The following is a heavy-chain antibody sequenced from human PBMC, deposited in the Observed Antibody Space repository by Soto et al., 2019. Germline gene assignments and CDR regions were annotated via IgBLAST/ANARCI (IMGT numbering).Heavy chain of an antibody. D-gene: IGHD3-9*01. CDR1: GFTFSSYA. J-gene: IGHJ5*02. V-gene: IGHV3-23*01. CDR3: AKGNYDILTGSRWFDP. CDR2: ISGSGGST. Sequence: GGSLRLSCAASGFTFSSYAMSWVRQAPGKGLEWVSAISGSGGSTYYADSVKGRFTISRDNSKNTLYLQMNSLRAEDTAIYYCAKGNYDILTGSRWFDPWGQGTLVTVSS.